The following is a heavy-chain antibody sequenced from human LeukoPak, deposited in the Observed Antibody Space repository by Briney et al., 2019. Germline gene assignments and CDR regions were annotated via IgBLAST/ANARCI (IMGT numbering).Heavy chain of an antibody. CDR1: GFTVRSNY. Sequence: PGGSLRLSCTASGFTVRSNYMFWVRQAPGKGLECVSVIYSDGSAYYADSVKGRFTISRDSSMNTLFLQMNSLRAEDTAMYYCAGALYYNYYETRYLAYWGQGTPVTVSS. D-gene: IGHD3-22*01. CDR2: IYSDGSA. CDR3: AGALYYNYYETRYLAY. J-gene: IGHJ4*02. V-gene: IGHV3-53*01.